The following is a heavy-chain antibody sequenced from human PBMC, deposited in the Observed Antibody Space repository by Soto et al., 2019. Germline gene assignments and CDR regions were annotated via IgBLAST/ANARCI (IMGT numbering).Heavy chain of an antibody. CDR2: INHSGRT. V-gene: IGHV4-34*01. CDR3: AGTSADCSGGSCYSANDY. J-gene: IGHJ4*02. Sequence: QVQLQQWGAGLLKPSETLSLTCAVYGGSFSGYYWSWIRQPPGKGLEWIGEINHSGRTNYNPSLKSRVTTSVGTSKHQFSLKLCSVTAADTAVYYCAGTSADCSGGSCYSANDYWGQGTLVTVSS. CDR1: GGSFSGYY. D-gene: IGHD2-15*01.